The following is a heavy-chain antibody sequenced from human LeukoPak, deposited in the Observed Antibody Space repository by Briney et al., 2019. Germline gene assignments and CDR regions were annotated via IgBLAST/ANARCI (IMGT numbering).Heavy chain of an antibody. D-gene: IGHD6-19*01. CDR3: ARAWGEQWLVMVY. V-gene: IGHV4-59*01. Sequence: SETLSLTCTVSGGSISSYYWSWIRQPPGRGLEWIGYIYYSGTTNYNPSLKSRVTISIDTSKNQFSLKLSSVTAADTAVYYCARAWGEQWLVMVYWGQGTLVTVSS. CDR2: IYYSGTT. J-gene: IGHJ4*02. CDR1: GGSISSYY.